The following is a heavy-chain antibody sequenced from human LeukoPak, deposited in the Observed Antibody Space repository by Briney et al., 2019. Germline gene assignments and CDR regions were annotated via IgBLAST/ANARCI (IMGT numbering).Heavy chain of an antibody. CDR1: GFTFSSYG. Sequence: PGGSLRLSCAASGFTFSSYGILWVRQAPGKGLEWVAFIRYDESSKYYADSVKGRFTISRDNSKNTLYLQMNSLRIEDTAVYYCVKDGRPSAPGGYYLDYWGQGALVTVS. V-gene: IGHV3-30*02. CDR3: VKDGRPSAPGGYYLDY. CDR2: IRYDESSK. J-gene: IGHJ4*02.